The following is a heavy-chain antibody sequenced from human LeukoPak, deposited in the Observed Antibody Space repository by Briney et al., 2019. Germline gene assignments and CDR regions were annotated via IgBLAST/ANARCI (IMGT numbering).Heavy chain of an antibody. CDR2: INAGNGNT. D-gene: IGHD3-22*01. Sequence: ASVKISCKASGYTFTSYAMHWVRQAPGQRLEWMGWINAGNGNTKYSQKFQGRVTITRDTSASTAYMELSSLRSEDTAVYYCARTHPYYYDSSGYYSYFDYWGQGTLVTVSS. J-gene: IGHJ4*02. V-gene: IGHV1-3*01. CDR3: ARTHPYYYDSSGYYSYFDY. CDR1: GYTFTSYA.